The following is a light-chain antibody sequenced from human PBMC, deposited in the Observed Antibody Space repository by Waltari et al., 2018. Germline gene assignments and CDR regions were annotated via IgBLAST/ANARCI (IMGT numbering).Light chain of an antibody. CDR2: RIY. CDR3: AAGDDSLSGWV. V-gene: IGLV1-47*01. Sequence: VPTQPPAASGTRRQGVTTTCSGGRSHIGHTEGSWYLPLPGTAPKLLICRIYQRPSGVPDLFSGSKSGASASLAISGLRSEDEADYYCAAGDDSLSGWVFGGGTKLTVL. CDR1: RSHIGHTE. J-gene: IGLJ3*02.